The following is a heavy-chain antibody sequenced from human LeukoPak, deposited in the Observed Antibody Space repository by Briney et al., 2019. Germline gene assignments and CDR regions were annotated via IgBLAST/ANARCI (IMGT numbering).Heavy chain of an antibody. D-gene: IGHD6-13*01. CDR1: GGSISSSNCY. CDR3: AREGAAGTFDY. CDR2: IYYSGST. Sequence: KPSETLSLTCTVSGGSISSSNCYWGWIRQPPGKGLEWIGSIYYSGSTYYNPSLKSRVTISVDTSKNQFSLKLSSVTAADTAVYYCAREGAAGTFDYWGQGTLVTVSS. V-gene: IGHV4-39*07. J-gene: IGHJ4*02.